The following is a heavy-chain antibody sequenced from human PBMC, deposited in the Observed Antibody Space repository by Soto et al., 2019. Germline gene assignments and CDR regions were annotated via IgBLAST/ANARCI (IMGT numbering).Heavy chain of an antibody. D-gene: IGHD2-15*01. CDR1: GYTFTSYD. CDR3: ARRYCSGGSCYFDY. CDR2: ISAYNGNT. J-gene: IGHJ4*02. Sequence: QVQLVQSGAEVKKPGASVKVSCKASGYTFTSYDISWVRQAPGQGLEWMRWISAYNGNTKYAQNLQGIVTMTTDTSTSTAYMELRSLRSDDTAVYYCARRYCSGGSCYFDYWGQGTLVTVSS. V-gene: IGHV1-18*01.